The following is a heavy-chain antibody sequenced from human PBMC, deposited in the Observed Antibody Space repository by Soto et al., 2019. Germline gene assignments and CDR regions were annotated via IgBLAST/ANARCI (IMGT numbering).Heavy chain of an antibody. D-gene: IGHD3-3*01. CDR2: IIPIFGTA. J-gene: IGHJ6*02. Sequence: ASVKVSCKASGGTFSSYAISWVRQAPGQGLEWMGGIIPIFGTANYAQKFQGRVTITADKSTSTAYMELSSLRSEDTAVYYCARDLVDFWSGYYYYGMDVWGQGTTVTVSS. CDR1: GGTFSSYA. V-gene: IGHV1-69*06. CDR3: ARDLVDFWSGYYYYGMDV.